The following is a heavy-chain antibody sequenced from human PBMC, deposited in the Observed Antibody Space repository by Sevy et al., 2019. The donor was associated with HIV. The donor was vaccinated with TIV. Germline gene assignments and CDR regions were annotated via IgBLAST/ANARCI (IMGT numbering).Heavy chain of an antibody. CDR1: GFTFSNYW. V-gene: IGHV3-7*03. D-gene: IGHD2-2*01. CDR2: IKKDGTEK. J-gene: IGHJ6*02. Sequence: GGSLRLSCAASGFTFSNYWMSWVRQAPGKGLEWVATIKKDGTEKYYVDSVRGRFTMSRDNAKNSLYLQINSLRVEDTALYYCARDCSSTTCLWGLDFWGQGTTVTVSS. CDR3: ARDCSSTTCLWGLDF.